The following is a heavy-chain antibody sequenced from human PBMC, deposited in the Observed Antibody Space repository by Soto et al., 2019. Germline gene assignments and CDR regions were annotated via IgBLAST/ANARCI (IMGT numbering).Heavy chain of an antibody. CDR3: ARGNYYDRSGYRYYFDY. V-gene: IGHV3-48*02. J-gene: IGHJ4*02. D-gene: IGHD3-22*01. CDR1: RFTFSSYS. Sequence: PGVSLRLSCAASRFTFSSYSMNWVRQAPGKGLEWVSYISNGGNTIYYADSVKGRFTISRDNAKNSLYLRMNSLRDEDTAVYYCARGNYYDRSGYRYYFDYWGQGTLVTSPQ. CDR2: ISNGGNTI.